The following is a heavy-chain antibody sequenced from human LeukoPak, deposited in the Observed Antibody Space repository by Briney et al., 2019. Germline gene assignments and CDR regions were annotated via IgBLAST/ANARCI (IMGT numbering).Heavy chain of an antibody. V-gene: IGHV1-2*04. CDR2: IHPNSGGT. CDR3: ARGMDLLGLYYFDY. D-gene: IGHD1-26*01. Sequence: ASVKVSCKASGYIFTTYAISWVRQAPGQGLEWMGWIHPNSGGTNYAQRFHDWVTMTRDTSTRTAYMELRLRSDDTAVYYCARGMDLLGLYYFDYWGQGTLVSVSS. CDR1: GYIFTTYA. J-gene: IGHJ4*02.